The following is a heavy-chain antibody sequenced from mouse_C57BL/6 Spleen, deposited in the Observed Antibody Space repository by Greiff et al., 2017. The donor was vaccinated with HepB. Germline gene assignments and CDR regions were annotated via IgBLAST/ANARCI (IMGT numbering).Heavy chain of an antibody. D-gene: IGHD2-5*01. CDR2: ISDGGSYT. CDR3: ARDKDYSNYVFAY. J-gene: IGHJ3*01. V-gene: IGHV5-4*01. CDR1: GFTFSSYT. Sequence: EVHLVESGGGLVKPGGSLKLSCAASGFTFSSYTMSWVRQTPEKRLEWVATISDGGSYTYYPDNVKGRFTISRDNAKNNLYLQMSHLKSEDTAMYYCARDKDYSNYVFAYWGQGTLVTVSA.